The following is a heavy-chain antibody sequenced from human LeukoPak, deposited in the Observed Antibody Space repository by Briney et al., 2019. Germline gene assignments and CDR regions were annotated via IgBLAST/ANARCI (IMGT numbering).Heavy chain of an antibody. V-gene: IGHV4-34*01. Sequence: PETLCLTCAVYGGSFSGYFVSWIRQPPGKGLEWLGEINHSGSTNYNPSPKSRVTISVDTSKTQFSLKLRSVTAADTAVYYCARGSLKAVTPRFYGMDVWGKGTTVTVSS. CDR2: INHSGST. CDR3: ARGSLKAVTPRFYGMDV. J-gene: IGHJ6*04. D-gene: IGHD4-17*01. CDR1: GGSFSGYF.